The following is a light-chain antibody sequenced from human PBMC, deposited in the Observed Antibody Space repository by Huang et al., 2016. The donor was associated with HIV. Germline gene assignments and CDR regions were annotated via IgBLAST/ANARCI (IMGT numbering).Light chain of an antibody. Sequence: DIQMTQSPSSLSASVGDRVTITCRASQSISSYLKWYQQKPGKAPKLLIYAASNLQSGVPSSFSGSGSGTHFTLTFSSLQPEDFATYYCQQSYNTPFTFAGGTKVEIK. CDR3: QQSYNTPFT. CDR1: QSISSY. J-gene: IGKJ4*01. CDR2: AAS. V-gene: IGKV1-39*01.